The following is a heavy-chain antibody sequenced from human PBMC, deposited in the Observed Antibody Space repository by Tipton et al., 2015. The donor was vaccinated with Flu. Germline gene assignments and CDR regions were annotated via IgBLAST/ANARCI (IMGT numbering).Heavy chain of an antibody. Sequence: SLRLSCAASGFTFSSYAMSWARQAPGKGLEWVSAISGSGGSTYYADSVKGRFTISRDNSKNTLYLQMNSLRAEDTAVYYCAKDHEYSSSTSGAMDVWGQGTTVTVSS. J-gene: IGHJ6*02. V-gene: IGHV3-23*01. CDR3: AKDHEYSSSTSGAMDV. D-gene: IGHD6-13*01. CDR1: GFTFSSYA. CDR2: ISGSGGST.